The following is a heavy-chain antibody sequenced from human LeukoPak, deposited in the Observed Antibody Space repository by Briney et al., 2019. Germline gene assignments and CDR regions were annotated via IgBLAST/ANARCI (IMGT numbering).Heavy chain of an antibody. CDR2: INHSGST. Sequence: SETLSLTCAVYGGSFSGYYWSWIRQPPGKGLEWIGEINHSGSTNCNPSLKSRVTISVDTSKNQFSLKLSSVTAADTAVYYCARDSPYYYGSGSATYYMDVWGKGTTVTISS. CDR1: GGSFSGYY. D-gene: IGHD3-10*01. V-gene: IGHV4-34*01. CDR3: ARDSPYYYGSGSATYYMDV. J-gene: IGHJ6*03.